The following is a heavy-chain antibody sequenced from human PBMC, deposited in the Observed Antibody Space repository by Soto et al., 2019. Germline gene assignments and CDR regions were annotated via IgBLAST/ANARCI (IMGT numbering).Heavy chain of an antibody. J-gene: IGHJ5*02. V-gene: IGHV2-5*02. CDR3: AQRRRFCSANRCYPIWFDP. CDR1: GFSLSTSGVG. D-gene: IGHD2-15*01. CDR2: IYWDDDK. Sequence: QITLKESGPALVKPTQTLTLTCTFSGFSLSTSGVGVGWMRQPQGKALEWLALIYWDDDKRYSPSLKSRLTITKNTTKNQVVLTMTNRDPVDTATYYWAQRRRFCSANRCYPIWFDPWGQGTLVTVSS.